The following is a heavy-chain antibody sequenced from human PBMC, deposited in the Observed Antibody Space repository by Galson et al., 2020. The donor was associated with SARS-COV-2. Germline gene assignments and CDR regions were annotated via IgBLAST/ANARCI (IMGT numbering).Heavy chain of an antibody. CDR2: IYPGDSDT. V-gene: IGHV5-51*01. CDR1: GYSFTSYW. D-gene: IGHD2-2*02. Sequence: KIGESLKTSCKGSGYSFTSYWIGWVRQIPGKGLEWMGIIYPGDSDTRYSPSFQGQVTISADKSIRTAYLQWSSLQASDTAMYYWARVYVVGPAAIEYGMDVWGQGTTVTVSS. CDR3: ARVYVVGPAAIEYGMDV. J-gene: IGHJ6*02.